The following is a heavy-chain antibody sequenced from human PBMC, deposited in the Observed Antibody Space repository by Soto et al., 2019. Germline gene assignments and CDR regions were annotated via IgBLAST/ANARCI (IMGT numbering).Heavy chain of an antibody. J-gene: IGHJ6*02. D-gene: IGHD6-6*01. CDR1: GFTFSRYW. CDR2: IKQDGSEK. CDR3: ARDYSSSSPLYYYYYGMDV. Sequence: EVQLVESGGGLVQPGGSLRLSCAASGFTFSRYWMSWVRQAPGKGLEWVANIKQDGSEKDYVDSVTGRFTISRDNAKNSLYLQMNSLRAEDTAVYYCARDYSSSSPLYYYYYGMDVWGQGTTVTVSS. V-gene: IGHV3-7*05.